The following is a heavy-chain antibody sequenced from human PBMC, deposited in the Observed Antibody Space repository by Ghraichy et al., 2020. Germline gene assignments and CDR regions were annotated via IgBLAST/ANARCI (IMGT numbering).Heavy chain of an antibody. CDR1: GFTFSSYS. J-gene: IGHJ6*02. D-gene: IGHD3-22*01. CDR2: ISSSSYI. V-gene: IGHV3-21*01. Sequence: GGSLRLSCAASGFTFSSYSMNWVRQAPGKGLEWVSSISSSSYIYYADSVKGRFTISRDNAKNSLYLQMNSLRAEDTAVYYCASPIPTYYYVSSGYSTYYYAIAVWGQETTVTVSS. CDR3: ASPIPTYYYVSSGYSTYYYAIAV.